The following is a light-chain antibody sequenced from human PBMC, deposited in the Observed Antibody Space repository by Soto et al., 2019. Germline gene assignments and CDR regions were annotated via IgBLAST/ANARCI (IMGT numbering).Light chain of an antibody. CDR2: GAS. J-gene: IGKJ5*01. V-gene: IGKV3-20*01. CDR1: QSINSF. CDR3: QQYHNSPIT. Sequence: EIVLTQSPGTLSLSPGEGATLSCRASQSINSFLAWYQQRRGQAPRLLIHGASNRATGIPARFSGSGSGTDFTLTINRLEPEDFAVYYCQQYHNSPITFGQGTRLEIK.